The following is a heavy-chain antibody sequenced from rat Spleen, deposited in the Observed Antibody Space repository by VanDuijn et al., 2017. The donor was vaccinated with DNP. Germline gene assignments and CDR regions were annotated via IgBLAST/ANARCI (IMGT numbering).Heavy chain of an antibody. CDR3: TTDFERGY. J-gene: IGHJ2*01. CDR2: IVHDGSRT. V-gene: IGHV5S10*01. CDR1: GFVFSDYN. Sequence: EVQLVESGGGLVQPGRSLKLSCAASGFVFSDYNMAWVRQGPKKGLEWVATIVHDGSRTYYRDSVKGRFTISRDNAEDTVYLQMESLRSEDTATFYCTTDFERGYWGQGVMVTVSS. D-gene: IGHD1-11*01.